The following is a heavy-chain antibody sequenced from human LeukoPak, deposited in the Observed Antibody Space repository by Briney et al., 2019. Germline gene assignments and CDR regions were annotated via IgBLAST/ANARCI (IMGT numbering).Heavy chain of an antibody. D-gene: IGHD6-6*01. V-gene: IGHV4-34*01. J-gene: IGHJ6*03. CDR1: GGSFSGYY. CDR2: INHSGST. CDR3: ARVIGYSSSSYYYYMDV. Sequence: KPSETLSLTCAVYGGSFSGYYWSWIRQPPGKGLEWIGEINHSGSTNYNPSLKSRVTISVDTSKNQFSLKLNSVTAADTAVYYCARVIGYSSSSYYYYMDVWGKGTTVTVSS.